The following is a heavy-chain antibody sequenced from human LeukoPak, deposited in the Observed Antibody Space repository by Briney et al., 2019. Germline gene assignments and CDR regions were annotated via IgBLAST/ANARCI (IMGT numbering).Heavy chain of an antibody. V-gene: IGHV1-46*01. CDR2: INPSGGST. J-gene: IGHJ6*02. D-gene: IGHD2-15*01. CDR1: GYTFTSYY. CDR3: AREEVMVVAATAFHYGMDV. Sequence: ASVKVSCKASGYTFTSYYMHWVRQAPGQGLEWMGIINPSGGSTSYAQKFQGRVTMTRDTSTSTVYMELSSLRSEDTAVYYCAREEVMVVAATAFHYGMDVWGQGTTVTVSS.